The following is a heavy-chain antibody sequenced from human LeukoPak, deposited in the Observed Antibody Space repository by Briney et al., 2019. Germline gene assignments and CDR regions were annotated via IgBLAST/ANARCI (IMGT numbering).Heavy chain of an antibody. Sequence: SETLSLTCTVSGGSISSGDYYWSWIRQPPGKGLEWIGYIYYSGSTYYNPSLKSRVTISVDTSENLFSLKLSSVTAADTAVYYCARGTTRNWYFDLWGRGTLVTVSS. CDR3: ARGTTRNWYFDL. CDR2: IYYSGST. V-gene: IGHV4-30-4*01. D-gene: IGHD2/OR15-2a*01. CDR1: GGSISSGDYY. J-gene: IGHJ2*01.